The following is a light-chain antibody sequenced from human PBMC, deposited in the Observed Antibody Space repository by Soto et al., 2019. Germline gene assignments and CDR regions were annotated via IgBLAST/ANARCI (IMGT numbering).Light chain of an antibody. Sequence: IVKTQSPATLSLSPGERATLSCRASQSVSTNVAWYQQKPGQAPRLLIYGASTRATDIPARFSGSGSGTDFTLTISSLQSEDFAVYYCQQYNNWPPWTFGQGTKVDIK. J-gene: IGKJ1*01. CDR3: QQYNNWPPWT. CDR2: GAS. V-gene: IGKV3-15*01. CDR1: QSVSTN.